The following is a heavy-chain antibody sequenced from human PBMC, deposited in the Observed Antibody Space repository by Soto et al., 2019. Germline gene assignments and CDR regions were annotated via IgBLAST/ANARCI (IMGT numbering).Heavy chain of an antibody. CDR2: IYWDDDK. D-gene: IGHD3-10*01. V-gene: IGHV2-5*02. Sequence: QITLKESGPTLVKPTQTLTLTCTFSGFSLSTSGVGVGWIRQPPGKALEWLALIYWDDDKRYSPSLKSRLTITKDPSKNQVVLTMTHMDPVDTATYYCAHSWHLLWFGGGAFDYWGQGTLVTVSS. J-gene: IGHJ4*02. CDR1: GFSLSTSGVG. CDR3: AHSWHLLWFGGGAFDY.